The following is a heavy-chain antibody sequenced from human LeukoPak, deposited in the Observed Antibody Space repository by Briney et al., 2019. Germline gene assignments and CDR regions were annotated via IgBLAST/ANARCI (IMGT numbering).Heavy chain of an antibody. CDR3: ATQIVVGHYFDY. J-gene: IGHJ4*02. V-gene: IGHV4-59*01. D-gene: IGHD3-22*01. Sequence: PSETLSLTCTVSGGSISSYYWSWIRQRPGKGLEWIGYIYYSGSTNYNPSLKSRVTISVDTSKNQFSLKLSSVTAADTAVYYCATQIVVGHYFDYWGQGTLVTISS. CDR2: IYYSGST. CDR1: GGSISSYY.